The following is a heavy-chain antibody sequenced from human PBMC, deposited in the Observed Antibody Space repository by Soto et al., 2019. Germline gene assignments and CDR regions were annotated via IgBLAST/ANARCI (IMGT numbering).Heavy chain of an antibody. CDR2: IYYSGST. CDR1: GGSISSGDYY. CDR3: ATLTPPSRHYYYYGMDV. Sequence: QVQLQESGPGLVKPSQTLSLTCTVSGGSISSGDYYWSWIRQPPGKGLEWIGYIYYSGSTYYNPSLKSRVTISVDTSKNQFSLKLSSVTAADTAVYYCATLTPPSRHYYYYGMDVWGQGTTVTVSS. D-gene: IGHD2-15*01. V-gene: IGHV4-30-4*01. J-gene: IGHJ6*02.